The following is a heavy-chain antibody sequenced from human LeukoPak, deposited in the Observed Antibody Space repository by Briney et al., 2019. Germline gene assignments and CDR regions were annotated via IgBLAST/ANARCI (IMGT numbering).Heavy chain of an antibody. D-gene: IGHD3-16*01. CDR2: ASASGHYT. J-gene: IGHJ6*03. CDR3: AKDGSWGDYYFYFYIDV. CDR1: GFTFTNAW. V-gene: IGHV3-23*01. Sequence: PGGSLRLSCTASGFTFTNAWMSWVRQAPGKGLEWVSGASASGHYTYYADSAKGRFTISRDNSKNTLYLQMNGLRAEDTALYYCAKDGSWGDYYFYFYIDVWGKGTTVTVSS.